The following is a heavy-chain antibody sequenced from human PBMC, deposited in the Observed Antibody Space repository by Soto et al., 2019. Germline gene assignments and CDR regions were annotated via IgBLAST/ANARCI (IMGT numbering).Heavy chain of an antibody. CDR2: IYPGDSDH. CDR1: GYXFASDW. J-gene: IGHJ6*02. V-gene: IGHV5-51*01. CDR3: ARTRSFTLGFYYDGMDV. D-gene: IGHD6-6*01. Sequence: PXEXLPSSGQGSGYXFASDWLSWVRHMPGKDLECIGSIYPGDSDHRYSPSFQGQVTISAHKSLRTASLQWTSLKDSDTALYYCARTRSFTLGFYYDGMDVWGQGLTGTVSS.